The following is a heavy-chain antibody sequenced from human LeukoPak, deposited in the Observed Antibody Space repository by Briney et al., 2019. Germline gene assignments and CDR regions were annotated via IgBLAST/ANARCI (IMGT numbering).Heavy chain of an antibody. CDR2: ISSSGNSR. CDR3: ARDPTYYYDSSGYAGMSLDY. CDR1: GFILSNYR. J-gene: IGHJ4*02. D-gene: IGHD3-22*01. Sequence: GGSLRLSCAASGFILSNYRMNWVRQAPGKGLEWVSYISSSGNSREYADSVKGRFTISRDNSKNTLYLQMNSLRAEDTAVYYCARDPTYYYDSSGYAGMSLDYWGQGTLVTVSS. V-gene: IGHV3-48*01.